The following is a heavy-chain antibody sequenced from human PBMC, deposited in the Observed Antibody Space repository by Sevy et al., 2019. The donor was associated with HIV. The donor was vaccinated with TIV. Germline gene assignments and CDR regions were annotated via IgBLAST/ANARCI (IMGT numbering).Heavy chain of an antibody. V-gene: IGHV3-9*01. CDR3: TRHKTTTNWYEAFDI. J-gene: IGHJ3*02. D-gene: IGHD1-1*01. Sequence: GGSLRLSCGASGFTFDDYAMHWVRQAPGKGLEWVAGITWNSGSIDYADSVKGRFTISRDNAKNSLYLQMNSLRPEDTALYYCTRHKTTTNWYEAFDIWGQGTVVTVSS. CDR1: GFTFDDYA. CDR2: ITWNSGSI.